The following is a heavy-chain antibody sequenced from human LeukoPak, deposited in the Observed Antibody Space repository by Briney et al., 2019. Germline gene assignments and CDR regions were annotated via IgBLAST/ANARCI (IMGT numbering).Heavy chain of an antibody. CDR3: ARDTGYNYALY. V-gene: IGHV1-3*01. D-gene: IGHD1-20*01. CDR1: GYTFTSHA. CDR2: INAGNGNT. J-gene: IGHJ4*02. Sequence: ASVKVSCKASGYTFTSHAMHWVRQAPGQRLEWMGWINAGNGNTKYSQKFQGRVTITRDTSASTAYMELSSLRSEDTAVYYCARDTGYNYALYWGQGTLVTVSS.